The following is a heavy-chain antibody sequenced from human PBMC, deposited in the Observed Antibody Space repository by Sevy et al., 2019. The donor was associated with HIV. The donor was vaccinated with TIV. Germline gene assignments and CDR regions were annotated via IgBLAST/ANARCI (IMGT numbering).Heavy chain of an antibody. V-gene: IGHV3-30*18. J-gene: IGHJ6*02. CDR2: ISYDGSNK. Sequence: GGSLRLSCAASGFTFISFGMHWVRQAPGKGLEWVSFISYDGSNKKYADSVKGRLTVSREKSKNTLYLQMNSLRAEDTAVYYCAKELDYFDSSAGPSSLIYNYYYGLEDWGPGTTVTVSS. CDR1: GFTFISFG. D-gene: IGHD3-22*01. CDR3: AKELDYFDSSAGPSSLIYNYYYGLED.